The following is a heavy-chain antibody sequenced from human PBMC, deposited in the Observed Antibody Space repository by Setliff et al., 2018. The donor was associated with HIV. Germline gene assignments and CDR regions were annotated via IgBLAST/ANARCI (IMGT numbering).Heavy chain of an antibody. CDR2: IAYSGTTMYT. Sequence: SETLSLTCSVSGGSFIGSSFQSTWIRQTPGKGPEWIADIAYSGTTMYTNYNPSLESRVIISEDTSRDQFFLKLTSVTADDTGIYYCARGPPFAYWGRGLLVTVSS. J-gene: IGHJ4*02. CDR1: GGSFIGSSFQ. CDR3: ARGPPFAY. V-gene: IGHV4-39*07.